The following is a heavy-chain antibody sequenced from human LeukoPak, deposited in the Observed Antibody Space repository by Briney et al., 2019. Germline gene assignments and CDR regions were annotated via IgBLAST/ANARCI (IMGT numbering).Heavy chain of an antibody. V-gene: IGHV1-3*01. CDR1: GYTFTNYA. CDR3: ARDYSTVTTVYYFDY. Sequence: GASVKVSCKASGYTFTNYAVHWVRQAPGQRLEWMGWINADNGNTKYSQKFQGRVTITRDTSANTAYMDLSSLRSEDTAVYYCARDYSTVTTVYYFDYWGQGTLVTVSS. J-gene: IGHJ4*02. CDR2: INADNGNT. D-gene: IGHD4-17*01.